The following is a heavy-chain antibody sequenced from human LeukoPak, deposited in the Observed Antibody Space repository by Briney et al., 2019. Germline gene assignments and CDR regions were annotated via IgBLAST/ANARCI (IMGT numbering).Heavy chain of an antibody. Sequence: PSETLSLACAVYGGSFSGYYWSWIRQPPGKGLEWIGEINHSGSTNYNPSLKSRVTISVDTSKNHFSLKLSSVTAADTAVYYCARAVGGAAAELCDYWRQGTLVTVSS. V-gene: IGHV4-34*01. CDR1: GGSFSGYY. CDR3: ARAVGGAAAELCDY. J-gene: IGHJ4*02. CDR2: INHSGST. D-gene: IGHD6-13*01.